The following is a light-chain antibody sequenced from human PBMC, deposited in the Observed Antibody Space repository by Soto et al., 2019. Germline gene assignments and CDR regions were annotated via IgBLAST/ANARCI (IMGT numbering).Light chain of an antibody. CDR1: QSISTW. Sequence: DIQMTQSPSTLSSSVGDRVTITCRASQSISTWLAWYQQKPGKAPNLLIYKASSLESGVPSRFSGSGSGTESTLTISSLEPDDFATYYCQQYNDYPYTFGQGTKLEIK. CDR2: KAS. CDR3: QQYNDYPYT. J-gene: IGKJ2*01. V-gene: IGKV1-5*03.